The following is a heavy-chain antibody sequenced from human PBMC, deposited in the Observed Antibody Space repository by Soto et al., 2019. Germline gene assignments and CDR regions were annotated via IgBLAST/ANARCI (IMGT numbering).Heavy chain of an antibody. CDR2: MNPLNGNT. D-gene: IGHD3-16*01. V-gene: IGHV1-8*01. J-gene: IGHJ4*02. Sequence: GASVKVSCKASGYTLTSYDIHWVRQATGQGLEWLGWMNPLNGNTGYAQKFQGRVTMTRNTSINTAYMELNSLRSQDTAVYFCARGLMDYTPGEDYWGQGTLVTVSS. CDR3: ARGLMDYTPGEDY. CDR1: GYTLTSYD.